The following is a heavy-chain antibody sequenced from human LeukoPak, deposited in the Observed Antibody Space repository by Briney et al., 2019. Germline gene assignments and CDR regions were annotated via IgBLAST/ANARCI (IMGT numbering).Heavy chain of an antibody. CDR3: AKDDILTGYNLDY. V-gene: IGHV3-30*02. Sequence: GSLRLSCAASGFTFSSAGMHWVRQAPGKGLEWVAFIRHDGSDKYYADSVKGRFTIYRDNSKNTLYLQMNSLRTEDTAVYYCAKDDILTGYNLDYWGQGNLVTVSS. CDR2: IRHDGSDK. J-gene: IGHJ4*02. D-gene: IGHD3-9*01. CDR1: GFTFSSAG.